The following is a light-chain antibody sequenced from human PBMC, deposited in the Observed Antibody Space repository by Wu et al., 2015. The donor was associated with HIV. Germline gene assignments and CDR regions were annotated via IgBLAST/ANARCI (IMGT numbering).Light chain of an antibody. V-gene: IGKV3-20*01. CDR3: QRYGTSRT. Sequence: EIVMTQSPATLSVSPGERATLSCRASQSVSSYLAWYQQKPGQAPRLLIYDASKRATGIPARFSGSGSGTDFTLTISRLETEDFAVYYCQRYGTSRTFGQGTKVEIK. J-gene: IGKJ1*01. CDR1: QSVSSY. CDR2: DAS.